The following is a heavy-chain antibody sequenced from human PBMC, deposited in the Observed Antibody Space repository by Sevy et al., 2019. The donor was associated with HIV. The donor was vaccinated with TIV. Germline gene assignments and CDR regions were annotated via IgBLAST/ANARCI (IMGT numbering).Heavy chain of an antibody. J-gene: IGHJ4*02. CDR1: GYTFTGHY. Sequence: ASVKVSCKASGYTFTGHYIHWVRQAPGQGLEWMGLINPNSGATKYAQKFQGRVTMTRETSISAAYMDLSGLRSDDTAVYYCARGNMITFGRVIATFDAWGRGTQVTVSS. CDR3: ARGNMITFGRVIATFDA. D-gene: IGHD3-16*02. CDR2: INPNSGAT. V-gene: IGHV1-2*02.